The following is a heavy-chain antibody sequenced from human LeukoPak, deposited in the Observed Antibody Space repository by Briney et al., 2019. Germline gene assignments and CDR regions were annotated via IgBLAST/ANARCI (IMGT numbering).Heavy chain of an antibody. Sequence: GGSLRLSCAASGVTFSSYSMNWVRQAPGKGLEWVSSISSSSSYIYYAHSVKGRFTISRDNAKNSLYLQMNSLRAEDTAVYYCARGSSWSQPYYFDYWGQGTLVTVSS. J-gene: IGHJ4*02. CDR3: ARGSSWSQPYYFDY. V-gene: IGHV3-21*01. D-gene: IGHD6-13*01. CDR2: ISSSSSYI. CDR1: GVTFSSYS.